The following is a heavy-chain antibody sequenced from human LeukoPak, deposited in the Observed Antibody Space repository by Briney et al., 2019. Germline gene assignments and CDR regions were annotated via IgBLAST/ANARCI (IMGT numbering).Heavy chain of an antibody. CDR3: ARWKAVAGPEGFDY. Sequence: GGSLRLSCAASGFTFSSYAMHWVRQAPGKGLEWVAVISYDGSNKYYADSVKGRFTISRDNSKNTLYLQMNSLRAEDTAVYYCARWKAVAGPEGFDYWGQGTLVTVSS. CDR1: GFTFSSYA. D-gene: IGHD6-19*01. J-gene: IGHJ4*02. V-gene: IGHV3-30*04. CDR2: ISYDGSNK.